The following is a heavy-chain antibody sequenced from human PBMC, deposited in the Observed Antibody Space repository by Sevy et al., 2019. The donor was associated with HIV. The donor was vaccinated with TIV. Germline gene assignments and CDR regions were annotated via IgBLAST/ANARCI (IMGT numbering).Heavy chain of an antibody. Sequence: KISCKASGGTFSNYALSWVRQAPGQGLEWMGGIIPIFGTTNFAQTFQGRVTLTADESRRTAYMELSSLKSADTAVYYCARTPLLSIPGTTDVYFDNWGQGTLVTVSS. D-gene: IGHD4-4*01. CDR3: ARTPLLSIPGTTDVYFDN. J-gene: IGHJ4*02. CDR2: IIPIFGTT. CDR1: GGTFSNYA. V-gene: IGHV1-69*01.